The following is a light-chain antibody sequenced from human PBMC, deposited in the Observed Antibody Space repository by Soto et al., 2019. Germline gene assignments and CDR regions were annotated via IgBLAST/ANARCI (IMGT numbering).Light chain of an antibody. J-gene: IGKJ1*01. CDR3: QQAYTFPWT. V-gene: IGKV1-12*01. Sequence: DIQMTQSPSSVSASVGDRVTITCRASQGLSSWLAWYQQKPGKAPKLPIYGASNLQSGVPSRFSGSGSGTDFTLTISSLQSEDFATYYCQQAYTFPWTFGQGTKVDIK. CDR2: GAS. CDR1: QGLSSW.